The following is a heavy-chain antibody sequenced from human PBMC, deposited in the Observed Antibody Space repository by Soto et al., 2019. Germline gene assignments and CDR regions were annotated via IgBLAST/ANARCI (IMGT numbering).Heavy chain of an antibody. CDR2: IYYSGST. V-gene: IGHV4-39*01. J-gene: IGHJ6*02. CDR1: GGSISSSSYY. Sequence: SETLSLTCTVSGGSISSSSYYCGWIRQPPGKGLEWIGSIYYSGSTYYNPSLKSRVTISVDTSKNQFSLKLSSVTAADTAMYYCARVLRGTYYYYGMDVWGQGTTVTVSS. D-gene: IGHD3-3*01. CDR3: ARVLRGTYYYYGMDV.